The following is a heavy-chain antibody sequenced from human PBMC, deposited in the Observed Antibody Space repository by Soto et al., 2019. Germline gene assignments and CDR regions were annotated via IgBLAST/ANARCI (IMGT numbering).Heavy chain of an antibody. CDR2: ITTNSATT. J-gene: IGHJ4*02. Sequence: GGSLRLSCTVSRFTFSSYSMIWVRQAPGKGLEWVSTITTNSATTFYADSVRGRFTISRDNSKNTVYVQMNSLRAEDTAVYYCAKERVAATSYDYWGQGSQVTVSS. V-gene: IGHV3-23*01. CDR1: RFTFSSYS. D-gene: IGHD2-15*01. CDR3: AKERVAATSYDY.